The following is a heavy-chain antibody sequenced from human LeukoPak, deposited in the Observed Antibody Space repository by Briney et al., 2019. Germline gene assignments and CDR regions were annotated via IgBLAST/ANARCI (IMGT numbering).Heavy chain of an antibody. CDR1: GYTFSNYW. CDR3: ARHGPAATWGPGGIDP. D-gene: IGHD2-2*01. Sequence: GESLKISCKGSGYTFSNYWIGWVRQMPGKGLEWMGIIYPADSDTRFSPSFHGQVTISADKSISTAYLQWSSLKASDTAMYYCARHGPAATWGPGGIDPWGQGTLVTVSS. V-gene: IGHV5-51*01. CDR2: IYPADSDT. J-gene: IGHJ5*02.